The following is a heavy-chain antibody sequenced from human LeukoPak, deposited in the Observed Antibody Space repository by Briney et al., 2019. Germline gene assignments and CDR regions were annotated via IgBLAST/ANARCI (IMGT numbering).Heavy chain of an antibody. CDR2: IYHSGST. D-gene: IGHD6-13*01. CDR1: GGSISSYY. Sequence: SETLSLTCTVSGGSISSYYWGWIRQPPGKGLEWIGSIYHSGSTYYNPSLKSRVTISVDTSKNQFSLKLSSVTAADTAVYYCARGDIAAAGSYFDYWGQGTLVTVSS. J-gene: IGHJ4*02. V-gene: IGHV4-38-2*02. CDR3: ARGDIAAAGSYFDY.